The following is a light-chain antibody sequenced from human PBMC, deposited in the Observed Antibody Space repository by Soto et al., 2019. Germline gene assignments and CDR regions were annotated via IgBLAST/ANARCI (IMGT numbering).Light chain of an antibody. CDR2: RAA. V-gene: IGKV1-5*03. J-gene: IGKJ2*01. CDR1: QAVNSW. CDR3: QQYYAYSYT. Sequence: IQMTQSPSTVSASVGDRVTITCRARQAVNSWVAWYQHKSGKAPKLLIYRAATLENAVPSRFSGSGSETEFTLTISGLQPDDSGTYYCQQYYAYSYTFGQGTKVEIK.